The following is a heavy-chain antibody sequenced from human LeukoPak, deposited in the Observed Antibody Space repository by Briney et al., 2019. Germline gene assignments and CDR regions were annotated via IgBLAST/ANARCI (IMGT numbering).Heavy chain of an antibody. CDR2: VNSDGSTT. Sequence: GGSLRLSCAASGFPFSSYWMHWVRQAPGKGLEWVSRVNSDGSTTTYADSVKGRFTISRDNSKNTLYLQMNSLRAEDTAVYYCARGEYSSSFGMDVWGQGTTVTVSS. J-gene: IGHJ6*02. D-gene: IGHD6-6*01. CDR1: GFPFSSYW. CDR3: ARGEYSSSFGMDV. V-gene: IGHV3-74*01.